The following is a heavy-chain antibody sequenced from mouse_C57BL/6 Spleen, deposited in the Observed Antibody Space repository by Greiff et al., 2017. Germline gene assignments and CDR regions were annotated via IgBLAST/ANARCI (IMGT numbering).Heavy chain of an antibody. V-gene: IGHV5-17*01. J-gene: IGHJ3*01. D-gene: IGHD2-2*01. Sequence: EVKLVESGGGLVKPGGSLKLSCAASGFTFSDYGMHWVRQAPEKGLEWVAYISSGSSTIYYADTVKGRFTISRDNAKNTLFLQMTSLRSEDTAMYYCARPTMVTHGPWFAYWGQGTLVTVSA. CDR2: ISSGSSTI. CDR1: GFTFSDYG. CDR3: ARPTMVTHGPWFAY.